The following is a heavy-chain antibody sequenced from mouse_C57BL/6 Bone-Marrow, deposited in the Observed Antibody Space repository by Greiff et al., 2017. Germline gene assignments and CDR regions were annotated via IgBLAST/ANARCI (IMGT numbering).Heavy chain of an antibody. J-gene: IGHJ1*03. CDR3: ARDGDYYGSSEGYFDV. D-gene: IGHD1-1*01. Sequence: VQLQQPGAELVMPGASVKLPCKASGYTFTSYWMHWVKQRPGQGLEWIGEIDPSDSYTNYNQKFKGKSTLTVDKSSSTAYMQLSSLTSEDSAVYYCARDGDYYGSSEGYFDVWGTGTTVTVSS. V-gene: IGHV1-69*01. CDR1: GYTFTSYW. CDR2: IDPSDSYT.